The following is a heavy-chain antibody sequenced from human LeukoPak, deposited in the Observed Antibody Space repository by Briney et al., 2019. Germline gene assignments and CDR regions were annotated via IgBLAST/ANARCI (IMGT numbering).Heavy chain of an antibody. CDR3: AIVFRRDGYNYDGFDN. CDR2: IYASGIT. Sequence: SETLSLTCTVSGGSISSGGYYWSLIRQPAGKGLEWIGRIYASGITNYNPSLKSRVTISIDTSKNQFSLKLTSVTAADTDVYDCAIVFRRDGYNYDGFDNWGQGTVVTVSS. V-gene: IGHV4-61*02. D-gene: IGHD5-24*01. J-gene: IGHJ3*02. CDR1: GGSISSGGYY.